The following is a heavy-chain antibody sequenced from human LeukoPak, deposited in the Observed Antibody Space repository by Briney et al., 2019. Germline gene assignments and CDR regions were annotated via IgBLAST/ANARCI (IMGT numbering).Heavy chain of an antibody. J-gene: IGHJ6*02. CDR3: AKRREVLGEYGMDV. CDR1: GFTFSSYA. V-gene: IGHV3-23*01. Sequence: GGSLRLSCAASGFTFSSYAISWVRQAPGKGLEWVSAISGSGGSTYYADSVKGRFTISRDNSKNTLYLQMNSLRAEDTAVYYCAKRREVLGEYGMDVWGQGTTVTVSS. CDR2: ISGSGGST.